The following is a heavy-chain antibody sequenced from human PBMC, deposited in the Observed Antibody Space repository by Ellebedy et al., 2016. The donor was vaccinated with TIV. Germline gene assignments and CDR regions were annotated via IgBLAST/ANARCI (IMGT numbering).Heavy chain of an antibody. CDR2: IFSNDEK. CDR1: GFSLTNIIMG. D-gene: IGHD2-21*02. V-gene: IGHV2-26*01. CDR3: VRALKYCGGDCTYKFDF. Sequence: SGPTLVKPKETVTLTCTVSGFSLTNIIMGVSWIRQPPGKALEWLAHIFSNDEKSYSTSLEARLSISKDTAKSQVVLTWANMDPLDTATYYCVRALKYCGGDCTYKFDFWGQGALVTVSS. J-gene: IGHJ4*02.